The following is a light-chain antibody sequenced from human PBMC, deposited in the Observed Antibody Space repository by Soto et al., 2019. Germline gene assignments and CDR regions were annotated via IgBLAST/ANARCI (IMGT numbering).Light chain of an antibody. V-gene: IGKV3-15*01. J-gene: IGKJ3*01. CDR1: QSVSSN. Sequence: EIVMTQSPATLSVSPGERATLSCRASQSVSSNLAWYQQKPGQAPRLLIYGASTRATGIPARFSGSGSGTEFTITISSLQSEDFAVYYCQQYNNWPSLFTFGPGTKVDIK. CDR3: QQYNNWPSLFT. CDR2: GAS.